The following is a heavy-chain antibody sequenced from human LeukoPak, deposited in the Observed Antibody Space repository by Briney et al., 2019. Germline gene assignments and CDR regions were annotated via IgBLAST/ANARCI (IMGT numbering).Heavy chain of an antibody. CDR2: IYTSGST. Sequence: SETLSLTCTVSGGSISSGSYYWSWIRQPAGTGLEWIGRIYTSGSTNYNPSLKSRVTISVDTSKNQFSLKLSSVTAADTAVYYCASSGSSMVRGVIRYFDYWGQGTLVTVSS. CDR3: ASSGSSMVRGVIRYFDY. J-gene: IGHJ4*02. CDR1: GGSISSGSYY. V-gene: IGHV4-61*02. D-gene: IGHD3-10*01.